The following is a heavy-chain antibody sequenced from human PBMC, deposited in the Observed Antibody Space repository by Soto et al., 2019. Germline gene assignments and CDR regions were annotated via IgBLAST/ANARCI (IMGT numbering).Heavy chain of an antibody. J-gene: IGHJ5*02. CDR2: ISGSGGST. D-gene: IGHD3-10*01. CDR3: AKDLVVGSGFRSNWFDP. CDR1: GFNFNNYA. Sequence: EVQLLESGGGLVQPGGSLRLSCVASGFNFNNYAMTWVRQAPGKGLGWVSSISGSGGSTYYADSVKGRFIISRDNAKNTLYLQMNGLSPEDTALYYCAKDLVVGSGFRSNWFDPWGQGTLVSVSS. V-gene: IGHV3-23*01.